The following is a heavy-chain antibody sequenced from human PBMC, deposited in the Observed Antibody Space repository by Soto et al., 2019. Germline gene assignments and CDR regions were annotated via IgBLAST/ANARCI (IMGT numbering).Heavy chain of an antibody. J-gene: IGHJ5*02. CDR3: AHRVVWRPSDWSLGWFEP. D-gene: IGHD3-9*01. CDR2: IYWDDDK. Sequence: QITWKESGPTLVKPTQTLTLTCTFSGVSLSTSGVCVCWVLQPQGKALAWRALIYWDDDKRYNPSLRSRLAIFQDNPKHLVVLILTNMDPEDTATYYCAHRVVWRPSDWSLGWFEPWGQGTLVTVSS. CDR1: GVSLSTSGVC. V-gene: IGHV2-5*02.